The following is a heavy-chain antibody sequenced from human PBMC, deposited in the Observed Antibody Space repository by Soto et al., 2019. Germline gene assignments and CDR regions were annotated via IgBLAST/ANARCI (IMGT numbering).Heavy chain of an antibody. Sequence: EVQLVESGGGLVQPGRSLRLSCAASGFTFDEYAMHWVRQAPGKGLEWVSGISWNSGSIGYADSVKGRFTISRDNAKNSLYLQMNSLRAEDTALYYCAKEVAALDYWGQGTLVTVSS. V-gene: IGHV3-9*01. J-gene: IGHJ4*02. CDR2: ISWNSGSI. CDR3: AKEVAALDY. D-gene: IGHD6-13*01. CDR1: GFTFDEYA.